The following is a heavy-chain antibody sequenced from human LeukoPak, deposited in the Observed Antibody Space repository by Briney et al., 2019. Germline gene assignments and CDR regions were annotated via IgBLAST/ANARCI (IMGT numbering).Heavy chain of an antibody. J-gene: IGHJ4*02. CDR1: GFTVTSNF. D-gene: IGHD6-13*01. Sequence: GGSLRLSCAVSGFTVTSNFMSWVRQAPGKGLEWVSVLYPGGSTYYADSVKGRFTISRDNSKNTLYLQMNSLRAEDTAVYYCAKDPRHSTNWFFDYWGQGTLVTVSS. V-gene: IGHV3-66*01. CDR2: LYPGGST. CDR3: AKDPRHSTNWFFDY.